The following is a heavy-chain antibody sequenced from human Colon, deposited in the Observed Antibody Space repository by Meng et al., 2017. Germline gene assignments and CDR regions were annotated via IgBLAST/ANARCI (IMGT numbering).Heavy chain of an antibody. D-gene: IGHD4-17*01. CDR3: ARDRKHYGERGWFDP. J-gene: IGHJ5*02. CDR1: GGSISSGDYY. CDR2: IYYSGST. Sequence: GKPQESGPGLVQPSQTLSLTCTVSGGSISSGDYYWSWIRQPPGKGLEWIGYIYYSGSTYSNASLKSRVTISIDRSKNQFSLKLSSVTAADTAVYYCARDRKHYGERGWFDPWGQGTLVTVSS. V-gene: IGHV4-30-4*01.